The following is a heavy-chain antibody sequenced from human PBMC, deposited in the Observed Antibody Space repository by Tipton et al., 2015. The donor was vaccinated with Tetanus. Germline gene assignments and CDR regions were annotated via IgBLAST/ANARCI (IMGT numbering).Heavy chain of an antibody. V-gene: IGHV3-23*01. D-gene: IGHD6-19*01. CDR2: ISDSGGTT. Sequence: SLRLSCAASGLTFSSFAMSWVRQAPGKGLEWVSSISDSGGTTYYAGSVKGRFTLSRDNSKYTLFLHMDPLRAEDTAVYYCAKEVDVSSGWRNFDYWGQGTLVTVSS. CDR1: GLTFSSFA. CDR3: AKEVDVSSGWRNFDY. J-gene: IGHJ4*02.